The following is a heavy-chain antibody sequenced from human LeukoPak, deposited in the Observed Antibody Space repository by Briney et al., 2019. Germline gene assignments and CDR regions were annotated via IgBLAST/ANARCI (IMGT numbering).Heavy chain of an antibody. Sequence: SETLSLTCAVYGGSFSGYYWSWIRQPPGKGLERIGEINHSGSTNYNPSLKSRVTISVDTSKNQFSLKLSSVTAADTAVYYCARFGGGYYYYGMDVWGKATTVTVSS. CDR1: GGSFSGYY. CDR3: ARFGGGYYYYGMDV. V-gene: IGHV4-34*01. CDR2: INHSGST. J-gene: IGHJ6*04. D-gene: IGHD3-16*01.